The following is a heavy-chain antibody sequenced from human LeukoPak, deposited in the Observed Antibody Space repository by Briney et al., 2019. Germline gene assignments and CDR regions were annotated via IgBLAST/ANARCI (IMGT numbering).Heavy chain of an antibody. CDR3: ARDPSRRYTYGYGDS. V-gene: IGHV3-7*01. CDR2: INQDGSEK. Sequence: PGGSLRLSCAASGFTFSGYWMNWVRRPPGKGLEWVANINQDGSEKYYVDSVKGRFTISRDNARSSLYLQMNSLRAEDTGLYYCARDPSRRYTYGYGDSWGQGTLVTVSS. CDR1: GFTFSGYW. J-gene: IGHJ4*02. D-gene: IGHD5-18*01.